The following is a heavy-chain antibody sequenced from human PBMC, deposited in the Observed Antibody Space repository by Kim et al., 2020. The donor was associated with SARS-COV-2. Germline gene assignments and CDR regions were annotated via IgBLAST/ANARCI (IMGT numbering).Heavy chain of an antibody. Sequence: SETLSLTCTVSGGSISSSSYYWGWIRQPPGKGLEWIGSIYYSGSTYYNPSLKSRVTISVDTSKNQFSLKLSSVTAADTAVYYCARHWAQEWELRPYYYMDVWGKGTTVTVSS. CDR1: GGSISSSSYY. CDR3: ARHWAQEWELRPYYYMDV. V-gene: IGHV4-39*01. J-gene: IGHJ6*03. D-gene: IGHD1-26*01. CDR2: IYYSGST.